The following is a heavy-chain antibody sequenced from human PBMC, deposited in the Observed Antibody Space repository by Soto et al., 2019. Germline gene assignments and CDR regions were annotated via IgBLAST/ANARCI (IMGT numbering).Heavy chain of an antibody. CDR1: GFTFSSHS. CDR2: ISGSGATK. CDR3: ARAIRGFSYVVDY. V-gene: IGHV3-48*02. Sequence: PVGSLRLSCAASGFTFSSHSINWVRQAPGKGLEWVSYISGSGATKYYADSVKGRFTISRDNARNSLYLQMSSLSDEDTAVYYCARAIRGFSYVVDYWGQGTLVTSPQ. J-gene: IGHJ4*02. D-gene: IGHD5-18*01.